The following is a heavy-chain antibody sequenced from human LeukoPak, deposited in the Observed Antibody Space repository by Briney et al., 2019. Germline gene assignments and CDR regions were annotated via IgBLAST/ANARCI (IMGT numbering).Heavy chain of an antibody. Sequence: ASVKVCCKASGYTFTSYYMHWVRQAPGQGLEWMGIINPSGGSTSYAQKFQGRVTMTRDTSTSTVYMELSSLRSEDTAVYYCARGGLRDGNWFPFYYWGQGTLVTVSS. D-gene: IGHD1-1*01. CDR1: GYTFTSYY. V-gene: IGHV1-46*01. J-gene: IGHJ4*02. CDR3: ARGGLRDGNWFPFYY. CDR2: INPSGGST.